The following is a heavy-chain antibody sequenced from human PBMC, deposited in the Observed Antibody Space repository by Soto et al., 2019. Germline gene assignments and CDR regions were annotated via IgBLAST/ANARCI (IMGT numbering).Heavy chain of an antibody. J-gene: IGHJ6*02. D-gene: IGHD5-12*01. Sequence: GGSLRLSCAASGFTFSSYWMHWVRQAPGKGLVWVSRINSDGSSTSYADSVKGRFTISRDNAKNTLYLQMNSLRAEDTAVYYCARGSGYYYYYYGMDVWGQGTTVTVSS. CDR1: GFTFSSYW. V-gene: IGHV3-74*01. CDR2: INSDGSST. CDR3: ARGSGYYYYYYGMDV.